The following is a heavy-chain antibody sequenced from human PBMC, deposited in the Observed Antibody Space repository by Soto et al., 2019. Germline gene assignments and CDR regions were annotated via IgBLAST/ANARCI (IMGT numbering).Heavy chain of an antibody. D-gene: IGHD6-19*01. CDR3: ARKASIAVAGTYAFDI. Sequence: EVQLVESGGGLVQPGGSLRLSCAASGFTFSSYSMNWVRQAPGKGLEWVSYISSSSSTIYYADSVKGRFTISRDNAKNSLYLQMNSLRDEDTAVYYCARKASIAVAGTYAFDIWGQGTMVTVSS. V-gene: IGHV3-48*02. J-gene: IGHJ3*02. CDR2: ISSSSSTI. CDR1: GFTFSSYS.